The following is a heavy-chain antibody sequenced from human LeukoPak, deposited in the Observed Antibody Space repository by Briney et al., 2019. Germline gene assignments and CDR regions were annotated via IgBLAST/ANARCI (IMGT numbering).Heavy chain of an antibody. V-gene: IGHV4-39*01. CDR1: GGSISSSSYY. J-gene: IGHJ6*03. CDR2: IYYSGST. Sequence: SETLSLTCTVSGGSISSSSYYWGWIRQPPGKGLQWIGSIYYSGSTYYNPSLKSRVTISVDTSKNQFSLKLSSVTAADTAVYYCASQSSYYYYMDVWGKGTTVTVSS. D-gene: IGHD3-16*02. CDR3: ASQSSYYYYMDV.